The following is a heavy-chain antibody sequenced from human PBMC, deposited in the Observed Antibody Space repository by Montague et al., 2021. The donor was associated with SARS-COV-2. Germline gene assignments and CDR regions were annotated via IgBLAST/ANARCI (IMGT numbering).Heavy chain of an antibody. V-gene: IGHV2-70*11. CDR3: ARRTYDILTGYDYGMDV. J-gene: IGHJ6*02. CDR1: GFSLSTSGMC. Sequence: PALVKPTQTLTLTCTFSGFSLSTSGMCVSWIRQPPGKALEWLARIDWDDDKYYSTSLKTRLTISKDTSKNQVVLTMTNMDPVDTATCYCARRTYDILTGYDYGMDVWGQGTTVTVS. CDR2: IDWDDDK. D-gene: IGHD3-9*01.